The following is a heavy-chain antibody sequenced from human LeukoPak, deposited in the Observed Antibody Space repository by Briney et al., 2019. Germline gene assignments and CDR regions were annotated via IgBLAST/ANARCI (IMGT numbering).Heavy chain of an antibody. CDR2: IRSKNDGGTI. CDR1: GFTFSNAW. D-gene: IGHD3-22*01. Sequence: GGSLRLSCAASGFTFSNAWMAWVRRAPGKGLEWVGRIRSKNDGGTIGYAAPVKDRFTISRDDSKNTLYLQMNSLEIEDTAVYFCTTDRTMKGYWGQGTLVTVSS. J-gene: IGHJ4*02. CDR3: TTDRTMKGY. V-gene: IGHV3-15*01.